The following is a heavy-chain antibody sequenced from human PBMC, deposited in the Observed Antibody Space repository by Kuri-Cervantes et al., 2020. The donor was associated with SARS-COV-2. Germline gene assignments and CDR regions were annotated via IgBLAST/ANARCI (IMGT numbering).Heavy chain of an antibody. CDR1: GGSISNGGYS. CDR2: IFHSGTA. V-gene: IGHV4-30-2*01. CDR3: ARATLTMNFDY. D-gene: IGHD3-3*01. J-gene: IGHJ4*02. Sequence: SCAVSGGSISNGGYSWIWIRQPPGKGLEYIGYIFHSGTAYYNPSLKSRVAMSADRSKNQFSLNLRSVTAADTAVYYCARATLTMNFDYWGPGALVTVSS.